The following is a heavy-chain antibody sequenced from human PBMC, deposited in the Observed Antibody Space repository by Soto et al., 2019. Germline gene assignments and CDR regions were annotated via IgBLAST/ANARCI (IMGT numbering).Heavy chain of an antibody. Sequence: QVQLQQWGAGLLKPSETLSLTCAVYGGSFSGYYWSWIRQPPGKGLEWIGEINHSGSTNYNPSLKRRVTISVHTSKNQFSLQLSSVPAADTAVYSCARVFRGDDYFDYWGQGTLVTVSS. V-gene: IGHV4-34*01. CDR1: GGSFSGYY. CDR3: ARVFRGDDYFDY. D-gene: IGHD3-16*01. CDR2: INHSGST. J-gene: IGHJ4*02.